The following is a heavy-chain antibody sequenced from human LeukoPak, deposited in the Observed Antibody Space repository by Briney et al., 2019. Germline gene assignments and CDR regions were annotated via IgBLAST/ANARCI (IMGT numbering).Heavy chain of an antibody. J-gene: IGHJ4*02. Sequence: GGSLILSCAASGFTFRSYGMHWVRQAPGKGLEWVAVISYDGSEKYYADSVKGRFTISRDNSKNTLYLQMNSLRGEDTAVYYCANPQSRGYDYLDYWGQGTLVTVSS. CDR2: ISYDGSEK. CDR3: ANPQSRGYDYLDY. V-gene: IGHV3-30*18. D-gene: IGHD5-12*01. CDR1: GFTFRSYG.